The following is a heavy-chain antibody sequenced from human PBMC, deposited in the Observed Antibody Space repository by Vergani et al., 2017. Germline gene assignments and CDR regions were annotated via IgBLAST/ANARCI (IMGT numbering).Heavy chain of an antibody. CDR3: ARLSYDTTRYLQGGYDC. Sequence: EVQLLQSGGGVIQPGGSVRLSCAASGFTFSACPMTWVRQAPGKGLEWVSAISARYHSTYYADSVKGRFTISRDTSKNMLYLQMNSLRAEDTAVYYCARLSYDTTRYLQGGYDCWGQGTLVSVSS. V-gene: IGHV3-23*01. D-gene: IGHD3-22*01. CDR2: ISARYHST. CDR1: GFTFSACP. J-gene: IGHJ4*02.